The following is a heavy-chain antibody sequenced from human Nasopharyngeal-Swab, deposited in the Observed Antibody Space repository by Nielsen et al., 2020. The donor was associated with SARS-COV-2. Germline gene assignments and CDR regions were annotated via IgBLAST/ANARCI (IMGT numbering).Heavy chain of an antibody. CDR1: RGSISSYS. CDR2: IYYSGST. D-gene: IGHD5-24*01. V-gene: IGHV4-59*01. Sequence: SETLSLPPTVSRGSISSYSWSWIRQPPGKGLEWIGYIYYSGSTNYNPSLKSRVTISVDTSKNQFSLKLSSVTAADTAVYYCARAGGWLQWIDYWGQGTLVTVSS. CDR3: ARAGGWLQWIDY. J-gene: IGHJ4*02.